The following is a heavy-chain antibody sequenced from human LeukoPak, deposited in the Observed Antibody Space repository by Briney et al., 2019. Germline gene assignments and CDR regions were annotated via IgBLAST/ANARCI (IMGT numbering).Heavy chain of an antibody. D-gene: IGHD1-26*01. Sequence: PSETLSLTCTVSGGSLSPYYWSWIRQSPGKGLEWIGYNSGSTNSHPSLKSRVTISVDMSKPQFYLELSSVTAADTAVYYCARARYREINYAYAGGFYYMDVWGKGTTVTVSS. V-gene: IGHV4-59*01. CDR2: NSGST. J-gene: IGHJ6*03. CDR3: ARARYREINYAYAGGFYYMDV. CDR1: GGSLSPYY.